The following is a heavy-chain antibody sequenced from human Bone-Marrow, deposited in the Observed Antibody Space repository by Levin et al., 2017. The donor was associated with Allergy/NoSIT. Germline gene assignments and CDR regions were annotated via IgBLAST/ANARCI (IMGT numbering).Heavy chain of an antibody. V-gene: IGHV3-30-3*01. J-gene: IGHJ4*02. CDR2: ISYDGSNK. D-gene: IGHD6-19*01. Sequence: AGGSLRLSCAASGFTFSSYAMHWVRQAPGKGLEWVAVISYDGSNKYYADSVKGRFTISRDNSKNTLYLQMNSLRAEDTAVYYCASLAVAGQSFDYWGQGTLVTVSS. CDR3: ASLAVAGQSFDY. CDR1: GFTFSSYA.